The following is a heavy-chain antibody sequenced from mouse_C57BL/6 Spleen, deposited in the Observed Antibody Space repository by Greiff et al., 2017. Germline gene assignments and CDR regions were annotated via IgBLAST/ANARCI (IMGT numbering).Heavy chain of an antibody. Sequence: QVQLQQPGAELVKPGASVKLSCKASGYTFTSYWMQWVKQRPGQGLEWIGEIDPSDSYTNYNQKFKGKATLTVDTSSSTAYMQLSSLTSEDSAVYYCARRLVITTVVAPGDYWGQGTSVTVSS. V-gene: IGHV1-50*01. CDR1: GYTFTSYW. D-gene: IGHD1-1*01. CDR2: IDPSDSYT. CDR3: ARRLVITTVVAPGDY. J-gene: IGHJ4*01.